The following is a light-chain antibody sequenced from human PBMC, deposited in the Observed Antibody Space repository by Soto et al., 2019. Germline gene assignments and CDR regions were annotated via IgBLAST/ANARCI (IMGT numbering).Light chain of an antibody. V-gene: IGKV3-11*01. J-gene: IGKJ3*01. CDR1: QSVGTY. Sequence: EIVLTQSPATLSLSPVERATLSCRASQSVGTYLAWYQQKPGQAPRLLIYDASNRATGIPGRFSGSGSGTDFTLTISSLEPEDFAVYYCQQHSNWPPFFGPGTKVDIK. CDR2: DAS. CDR3: QQHSNWPPF.